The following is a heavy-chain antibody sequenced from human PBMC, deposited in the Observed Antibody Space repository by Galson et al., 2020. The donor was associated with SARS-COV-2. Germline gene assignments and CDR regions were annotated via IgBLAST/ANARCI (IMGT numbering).Heavy chain of an antibody. D-gene: IGHD5-18*01. CDR3: ASATSGYSYMRPYHLDY. V-gene: IGHV4-61*09. Sequence: SETLSLTCTVSGGSISSGTYYWSWIRQPAGKRLEWIGHIYTSGSTNYNPSLKSRVTISLDTSRNQFSLKLSSVTAADTALYYCASATSGYSYMRPYHLDYWGQGTLVTVSS. CDR1: GGSISSGTYY. J-gene: IGHJ4*02. CDR2: IYTSGST.